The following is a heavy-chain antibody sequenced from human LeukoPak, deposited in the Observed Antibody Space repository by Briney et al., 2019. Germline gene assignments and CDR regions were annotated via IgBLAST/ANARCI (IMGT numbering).Heavy chain of an antibody. D-gene: IGHD3-22*01. CDR3: ARELVYYDSSGYYWFDP. J-gene: IGHJ5*02. Sequence: SETLSLTCAVSGGSISSGGYSWNWIRQPPGKGLEWIGYIYYSGSTYYNPSLKSRITISVDTSKNQFSLKLSSVTAADTAVYYCARELVYYDSSGYYWFDPWGQGTLVTVSS. CDR2: IYYSGST. V-gene: IGHV4-30-4*07. CDR1: GGSISSGGYS.